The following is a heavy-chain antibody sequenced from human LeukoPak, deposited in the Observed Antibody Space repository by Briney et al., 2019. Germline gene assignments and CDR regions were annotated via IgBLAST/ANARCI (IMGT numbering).Heavy chain of an antibody. D-gene: IGHD6-19*01. CDR3: ARDKESTSSGSYYFDY. J-gene: IGHJ4*02. CDR2: IYYSGST. Sequence: SETLSLTCTVSGGSISSYYWSWIRQPPGKGLEWIGYIYYSGSTNYNPSLKSRVTISVDTSKNQFSLKLSSVTAADTAVYYCARDKESTSSGSYYFDYWGQGTLATVSS. CDR1: GGSISSYY. V-gene: IGHV4-59*01.